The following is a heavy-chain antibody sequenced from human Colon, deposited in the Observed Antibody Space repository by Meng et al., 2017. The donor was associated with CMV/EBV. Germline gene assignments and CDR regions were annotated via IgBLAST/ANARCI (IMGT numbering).Heavy chain of an antibody. CDR2: ISASGTFI. CDR3: ALPRNGSGWYYYYYYGMDV. D-gene: IGHD6-19*01. V-gene: IGHV3-21*01. Sequence: GGSLRLSCAASGFAISPYTLSWFRQAPGKGLEWVALISASGTFIEYADPVLGRFTISRDNVNNLVFLQMTSLSTEDSAMYYCALPRNGSGWYYYYYYGMDVWGQGTTVTVSS. J-gene: IGHJ6*02. CDR1: GFAISPYT.